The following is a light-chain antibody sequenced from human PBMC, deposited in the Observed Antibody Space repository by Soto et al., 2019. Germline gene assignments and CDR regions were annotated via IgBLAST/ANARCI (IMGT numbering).Light chain of an antibody. CDR2: DAS. CDR3: QQRSNWPPT. Sequence: EIVLTQSPATLSLSPGERATLSCRASQSVSSYLAWYQQKPGQAPRLLIYDASNRATGIPARFSGSGSGTDVTLTISSLEPEDFAVYYCQQRSNWPPTFGQGTKVDI. CDR1: QSVSSY. V-gene: IGKV3-11*01. J-gene: IGKJ1*01.